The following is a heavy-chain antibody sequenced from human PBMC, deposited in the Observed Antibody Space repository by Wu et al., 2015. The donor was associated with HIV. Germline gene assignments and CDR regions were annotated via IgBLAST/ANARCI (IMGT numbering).Heavy chain of an antibody. CDR1: GYTLTELS. J-gene: IGHJ6*03. V-gene: IGHV1-24*01. Sequence: QVQLVQSGAEVKKPGASVKVSCKVSGYTLTELSMHWVRQAPGKGLEWMGGFDPEDGETIYAQKFQGRVTMTEDTSTDTAYMELSSLRSEDTAVYYCATADYSKRPYYYYYYMDVWGKGTTVTVSS. CDR3: ATADYSKRPYYYYYYMDV. CDR2: FDPEDGET. D-gene: IGHD4-11*01.